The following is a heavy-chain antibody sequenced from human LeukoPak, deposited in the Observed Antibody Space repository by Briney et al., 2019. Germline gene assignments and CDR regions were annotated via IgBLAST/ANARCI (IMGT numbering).Heavy chain of an antibody. J-gene: IGHJ4*02. CDR2: IYSSGTI. CDR1: GGSISTYY. Sequence: PSETLSLTCTVSGGSISTYYWSWIRQPVGRGLEWIGRIYSSGTINYNPSLKSRVTISVDTSKNQFSLKLSSVTAADTAVYYCARGYSYGNYYFDYWGQGTLVTVSS. CDR3: ARGYSYGNYYFDY. V-gene: IGHV4-4*07. D-gene: IGHD5-18*01.